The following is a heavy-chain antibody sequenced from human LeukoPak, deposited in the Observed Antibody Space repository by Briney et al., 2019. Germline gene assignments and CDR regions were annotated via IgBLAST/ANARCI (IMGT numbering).Heavy chain of an antibody. Sequence: GRSLRLSCAASGFTFDDYAMHWVRQAPGKGLEWVSGISWNSGSIGYADSVKGRFTISRDNAKNSLYLQMNSLRAEDMALYYCAKGRYFDWSYFDYWGQGTLVTVSS. CDR3: AKGRYFDWSYFDY. CDR2: ISWNSGSI. J-gene: IGHJ4*02. CDR1: GFTFDDYA. V-gene: IGHV3-9*03. D-gene: IGHD3-9*01.